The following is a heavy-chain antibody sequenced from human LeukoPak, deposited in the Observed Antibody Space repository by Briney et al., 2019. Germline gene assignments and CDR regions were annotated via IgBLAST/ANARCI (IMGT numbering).Heavy chain of an antibody. J-gene: IGHJ4*02. CDR3: AKVRSDITMIVDSFDY. CDR2: ISGSGGST. Sequence: PGGSLRLSCAASGFTFSSYGMHWVRQAPGKGLEWVSAISGSGGSTYYADSVKGRFTISRDNSKNTLYLQMNSLRAEDTAVYYCAKVRSDITMIVDSFDYWGQGTLVTVSS. CDR1: GFTFSSYG. D-gene: IGHD3-22*01. V-gene: IGHV3-23*01.